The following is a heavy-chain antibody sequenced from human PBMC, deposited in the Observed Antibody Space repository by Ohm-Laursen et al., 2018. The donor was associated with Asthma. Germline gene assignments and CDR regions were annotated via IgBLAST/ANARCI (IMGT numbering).Heavy chain of an antibody. V-gene: IGHV4-59*01. CDR2: FFLRGND. D-gene: IGHD6-6*01. CDR1: GSSISSYY. J-gene: IGHJ4*02. CDR3: ARVGIAARVIDY. Sequence: TLSLTCTVSGSSISSYYWSWIRQPPGKGLEWIGYFFLRGNDNYNPSLRSRVTMSMGTSRDQFSLNLRSVTAADTAVYYCARVGIAARVIDYWGQGTLVTASS.